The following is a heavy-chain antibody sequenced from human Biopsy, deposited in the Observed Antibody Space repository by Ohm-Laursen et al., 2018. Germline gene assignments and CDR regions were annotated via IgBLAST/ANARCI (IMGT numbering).Heavy chain of an antibody. J-gene: IGHJ4*02. V-gene: IGHV4-59*08. CDR1: GYSMSTYY. CDR3: AKQWSYYESFTQHYRGDFDY. D-gene: IGHD3-16*01. Sequence: SQTLSLTCSVSGYSMSTYYWSWIRQPPGKGLEWIGYISYSGSTSYNPSLKSRVTISADTSKNQLSLTLSSLTAADTAVYFCAKQWSYYESFTQHYRGDFDYWGQGTLVIVSS. CDR2: ISYSGST.